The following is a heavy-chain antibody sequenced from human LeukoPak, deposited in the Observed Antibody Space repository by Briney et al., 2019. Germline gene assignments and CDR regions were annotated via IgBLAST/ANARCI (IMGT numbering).Heavy chain of an antibody. Sequence: PGRSLRLSCAASGFTFSSYAMHWVRQAPGKGLEWVAVISYDGSNKYYADSVKGRFTISRDNSKNTLYLQMISLRAEDTAVYYCAPLDSSGYWGQGTLVTVSS. CDR2: ISYDGSNK. J-gene: IGHJ4*02. V-gene: IGHV3-30-3*01. D-gene: IGHD3-22*01. CDR3: APLDSSGY. CDR1: GFTFSSYA.